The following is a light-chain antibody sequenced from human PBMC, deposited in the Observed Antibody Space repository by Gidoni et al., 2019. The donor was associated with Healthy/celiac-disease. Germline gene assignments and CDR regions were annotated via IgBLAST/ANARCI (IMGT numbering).Light chain of an antibody. CDR3: SSYAGSNNSDVV. V-gene: IGLV2-8*01. CDR1: SSDVGGYNY. J-gene: IGLJ2*01. Sequence: QSVLTQPPSASGSPGQSVTISCTGTSSDVGGYNYVSWYQQHPGKAPKLMIDEVSKRPSGVPDLFFCSKSCNTASLTVSGLQAEDEADYYCSSYAGSNNSDVVFGGGTKLTVL. CDR2: EVS.